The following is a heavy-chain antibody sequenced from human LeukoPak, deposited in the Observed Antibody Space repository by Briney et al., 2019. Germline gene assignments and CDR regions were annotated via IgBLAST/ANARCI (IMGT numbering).Heavy chain of an antibody. CDR1: GFTFSSYG. J-gene: IGHJ4*02. V-gene: IGHV3-30*02. D-gene: IGHD6-19*01. Sequence: GGSLRLSCAASGFTFSSYGMHWVRQAPGKGLEWVAFIRYDGSNKYYADSVKGRFTISRDNSKNTLYLQMNSLRAEDTSVYYCAKEGGIAVALDYWGQGTLVTVSS. CDR2: IRYDGSNK. CDR3: AKEGGIAVALDY.